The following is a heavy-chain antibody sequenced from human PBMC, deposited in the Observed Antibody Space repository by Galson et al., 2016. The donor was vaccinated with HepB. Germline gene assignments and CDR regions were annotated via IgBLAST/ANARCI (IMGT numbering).Heavy chain of an antibody. J-gene: IGHJ4*02. Sequence: SLRLSCAASGFTFSTYGMHWVRQAPGKGLEWVAVIWYDGSNKYYADSVKGRFTISRDNSKNTLYLQMNSLRAEDTAVYYCAKLLSGDWGDYWGQGTLVTVSS. CDR2: IWYDGSNK. V-gene: IGHV3-33*06. CDR1: GFTFSTYG. CDR3: AKLLSGDWGDY. D-gene: IGHD2-21*02.